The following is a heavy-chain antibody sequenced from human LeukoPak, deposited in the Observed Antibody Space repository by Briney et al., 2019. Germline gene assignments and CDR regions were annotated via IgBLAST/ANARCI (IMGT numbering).Heavy chain of an antibody. J-gene: IGHJ4*02. CDR2: IIPIFGTA. Sequence: GASVKVSRKASGGTFSSYAISWVRQAPEQGLEWMGGIIPIFGTANYAQKFQGRVTITTDESTSTAYMELSSLRSEDTAVYYCARGVSFDWLPLDYWGQGTLVTVSS. D-gene: IGHD3-9*01. CDR3: ARGVSFDWLPLDY. CDR1: GGTFSSYA. V-gene: IGHV1-69*05.